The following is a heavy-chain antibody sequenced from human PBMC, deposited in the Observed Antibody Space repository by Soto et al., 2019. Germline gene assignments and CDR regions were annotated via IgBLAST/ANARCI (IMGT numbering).Heavy chain of an antibody. CDR1: AGTFSSYA. V-gene: IGHV1-69*06. CDR3: GRVGTEPTNRPPHYNTVRDV. J-gene: IGHJ6*04. CDR2: IIPIFGTA. D-gene: IGHD1-1*01. Sequence: PSLKVSFKASAGTFSSYAIIWLRHAPGQGLEWMGGIIPIFGTANYAQKFQGRVTITADKSTSRAYMGLSSVRSEDTPVYYCGRVGTEPTNRPPHYNTVRDVWGKGTTVPVSP.